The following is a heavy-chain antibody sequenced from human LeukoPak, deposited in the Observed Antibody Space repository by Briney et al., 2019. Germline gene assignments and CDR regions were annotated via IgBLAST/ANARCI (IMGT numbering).Heavy chain of an antibody. CDR2: IIPIFGTA. V-gene: IGHV1-69*05. CDR1: GGTFSSYA. J-gene: IGHJ6*03. D-gene: IGHD6-13*01. Sequence: SVKVSCKASGGTFSSYAISWVRQAPGQGLEWMGGIIPIFGTANYAQKFQGRVTITTDESTSTAHMELSSLRSEDTAVYYCASVPWSRIADPPIYYMDVWGKGTTVTVSS. CDR3: ASVPWSRIADPPIYYMDV.